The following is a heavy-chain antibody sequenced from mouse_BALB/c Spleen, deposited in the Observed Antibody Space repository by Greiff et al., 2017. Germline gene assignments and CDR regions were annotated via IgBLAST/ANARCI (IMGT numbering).Heavy chain of an antibody. D-gene: IGHD2-3*01. CDR2: ISSGGSYT. Sequence: EVKLVESGGDLVKPGGSLKLSCAASGFTFSSYGMSWVRQTPDKRLEWVATISSGGSYTYYPDSVKGRFTISRDNAKNTLYLQMSSLKSEDTAMYYCARHKAPYEGDYWGQGTTLTVSS. CDR1: GFTFSSYG. V-gene: IGHV5-6*01. J-gene: IGHJ2*01. CDR3: ARHKAPYEGDY.